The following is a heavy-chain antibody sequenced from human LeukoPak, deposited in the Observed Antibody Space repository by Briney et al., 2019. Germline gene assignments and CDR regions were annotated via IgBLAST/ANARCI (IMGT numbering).Heavy chain of an antibody. D-gene: IGHD6-19*01. J-gene: IGHJ4*02. Sequence: GGSLRLSCAASGFTFSSYSMNWVRQAPGKGLEWVSSISSSSSYIYYADSVKGRFTISRDNAKNSLYLQMNSLRAEDTAVYYCARDRRQWLAPFDYWGQGTLVTVSS. CDR3: ARDRRQWLAPFDY. CDR2: ISSSSSYI. CDR1: GFTFSSYS. V-gene: IGHV3-21*01.